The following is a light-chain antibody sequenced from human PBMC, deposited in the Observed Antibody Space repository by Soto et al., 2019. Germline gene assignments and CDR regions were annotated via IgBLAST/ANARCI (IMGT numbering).Light chain of an antibody. CDR3: MQRRDFPYT. Sequence: IAMTQSPLALPVTPGEAAYICCRSSQNRLDSDDGNTYWDWYLQKPGQSPQILIYTLSYRASGVSEMCSGSGSSIDFTLKISMVAVEDVGVCYCMQRRDFPYTFGQGTKLEIK. CDR1: QNRLDSDDGNTY. J-gene: IGKJ2*01. V-gene: IGKV2-40*01. CDR2: TLS.